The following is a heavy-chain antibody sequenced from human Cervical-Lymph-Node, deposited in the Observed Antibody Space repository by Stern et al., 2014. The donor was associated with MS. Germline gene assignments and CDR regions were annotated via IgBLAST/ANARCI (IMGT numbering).Heavy chain of an antibody. CDR1: GGSISSAEYY. J-gene: IGHJ4*02. CDR3: SRDADGYSLVFGY. D-gene: IGHD5-24*01. V-gene: IGHV4-30-4*01. Sequence: QVQLVQSGPGLVKPSQTLSLTCAVSGGSISSAEYYWSWIRQSPGKGLEWIGYIHNSGTTDYNPYLTSRVPISVDTSKNQFSLKLRSVTAADTAVYYCSRDADGYSLVFGYWGRGTLVTVSS. CDR2: IHNSGTT.